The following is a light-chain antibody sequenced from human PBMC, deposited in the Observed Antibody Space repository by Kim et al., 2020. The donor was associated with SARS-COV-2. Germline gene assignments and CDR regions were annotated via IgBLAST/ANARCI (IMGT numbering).Light chain of an antibody. V-gene: IGKV1-12*01. CDR2: AAS. Sequence: IQMTQSPSSLSASVGDRVTISCRASQGISNWLAWYQLKPGKAPKPLIYAASNLQSGVPSRFSGSGYGTDFTLTISSLQPEDSATYFCQQAVSFPLTFGGGTKVDIK. J-gene: IGKJ4*02. CDR1: QGISNW. CDR3: QQAVSFPLT.